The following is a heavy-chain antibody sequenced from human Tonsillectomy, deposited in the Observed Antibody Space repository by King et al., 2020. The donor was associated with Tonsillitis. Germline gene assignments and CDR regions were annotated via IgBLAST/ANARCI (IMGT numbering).Heavy chain of an antibody. V-gene: IGHV3-23*04. CDR1: GFTFSGYA. CDR2: FSGGGGGT. J-gene: IGHJ4*02. Sequence: VQLVESGGGLVQPGGSRRLSCAASGFTFSGYAMSWVRRSPGRGLEWVSAFSGGGGGTYYADSVKGRFTISRDNSKNTLYLQMNSLRAEDTAVYYCAKGGCSSTSCYYDCDYWGQGTLVTVSS. D-gene: IGHD2-2*01. CDR3: AKGGCSSTSCYYDCDY.